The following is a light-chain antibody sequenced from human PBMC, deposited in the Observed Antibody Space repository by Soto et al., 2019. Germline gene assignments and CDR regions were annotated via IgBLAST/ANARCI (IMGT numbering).Light chain of an antibody. CDR2: GAS. V-gene: IGKV3-15*01. CDR3: QQYNNWPPYT. CDR1: QSVINN. Sequence: EIVMTQSPATLSVSPGERATLSCRASQSVINNLAWYQQKPGQAPRLLIYGASTRATGIPARFSGSGSGKEFTLTISSLQSEDFVVYYCQQYNNWPPYTFGQGTKLEIK. J-gene: IGKJ2*01.